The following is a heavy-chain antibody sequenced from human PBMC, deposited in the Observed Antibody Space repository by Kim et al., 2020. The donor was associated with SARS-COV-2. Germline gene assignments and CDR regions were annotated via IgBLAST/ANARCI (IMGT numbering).Heavy chain of an antibody. Sequence: SETLSLTCTVSGGSISSGGYYWSWIRQHPGKGLEWIGYIYYSGSTYYNPSLKSRVTISVDTSKNQFSLKLSSVTAADTAVYYCARRRQGGGAMDVWGQGTTVTVSS. J-gene: IGHJ6*02. D-gene: IGHD2-21*01. V-gene: IGHV4-31*03. CDR1: GGSISSGGYY. CDR3: ARRRQGGGAMDV. CDR2: IYYSGST.